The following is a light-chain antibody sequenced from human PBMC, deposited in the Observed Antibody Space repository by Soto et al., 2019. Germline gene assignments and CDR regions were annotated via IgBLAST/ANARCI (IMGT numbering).Light chain of an antibody. V-gene: IGLV2-11*01. Sequence: QSVLRQPRSVSGSPGPSVTISRRGTSRDGGGYNDVSWYQQHPGKAPKLMIHDVSKRPSGVPDRFSGSKSGNTASLTISGLQAEDEADYYCFSYAGSYTYVFGTGPKVTVL. CDR2: DVS. CDR1: SRDGGGYND. CDR3: FSYAGSYTYV. J-gene: IGLJ1*01.